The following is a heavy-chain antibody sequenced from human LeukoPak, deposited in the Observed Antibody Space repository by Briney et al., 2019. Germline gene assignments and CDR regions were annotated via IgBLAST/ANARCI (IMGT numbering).Heavy chain of an antibody. V-gene: IGHV1-46*01. CDR2: INPSGGST. CDR1: GYTFTSYY. Sequence: GASVKVSCKASGYTFTSYYIHWVRQAPGQGLEWMGIINPSGGSTTYAQKFQGRVTMTRDMSTRTLYMELSSLRSEDTAFYYCARVGDYSPRGWFAPWGQGTLVTVSS. J-gene: IGHJ5*02. D-gene: IGHD4-11*01. CDR3: ARVGDYSPRGWFAP.